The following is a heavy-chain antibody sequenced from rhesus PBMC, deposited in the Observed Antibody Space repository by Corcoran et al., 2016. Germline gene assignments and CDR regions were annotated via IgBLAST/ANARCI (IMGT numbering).Heavy chain of an antibody. CDR2: INTDGGST. D-gene: IGHD6-13*01. Sequence: EVQLVESGGGLVQPGGSLRLSCTGSGFTFGSYYMYWVRQAPGKGLEWVSAINTDGGSTWYTESVEGRFTISKENAKNTLYLQMDSLRAEDTAVYYCARDIPPGYSSWSLGGYWGQGVLVTVSS. CDR1: GFTFGSYY. V-gene: IGHV3-8*01. CDR3: ARDIPPGYSSWSLGGY. J-gene: IGHJ4*01.